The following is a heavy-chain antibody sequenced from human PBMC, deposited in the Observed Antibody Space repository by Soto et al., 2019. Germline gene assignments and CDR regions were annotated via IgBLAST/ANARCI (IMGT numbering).Heavy chain of an antibody. CDR2: INPSGGST. D-gene: IGHD3-22*01. V-gene: IGHV1-46*01. J-gene: IGHJ5*02. CDR3: ARDLLPSRKLDNYYDSSGP. CDR1: GYTFTSYY. Sequence: ASVKVSCKASGYTFTSYYMHWVRQAPGQGLEWMGIINPSGGSTSYAQKFQGRVTMTRDTSTSTVYMELSSLRSEDTAVYYCARDLLPSRKLDNYYDSSGPWGQGTLVTVSS.